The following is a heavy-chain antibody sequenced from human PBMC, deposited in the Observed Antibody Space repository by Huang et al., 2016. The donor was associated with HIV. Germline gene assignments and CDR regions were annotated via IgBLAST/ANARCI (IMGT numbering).Heavy chain of an antibody. Sequence: QLQLQESGPGLVKPPDTLSLNCTISGVSIKSRNYYWGWVRQAPGKGLEWIGDIYYSGSPYYVPSLRSRVSLSVDTSKNQVTLKVNAVIAADTAVYYCARRQGSGYYFYFDYWGRGIPVTVSA. V-gene: IGHV4-39*01. CDR1: GVSIKSRNYY. CDR2: IYYSGSP. D-gene: IGHD3-22*01. CDR3: ARRQGSGYYFYFDY. J-gene: IGHJ4*02.